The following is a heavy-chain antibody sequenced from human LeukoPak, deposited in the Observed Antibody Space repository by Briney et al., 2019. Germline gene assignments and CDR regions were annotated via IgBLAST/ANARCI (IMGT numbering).Heavy chain of an antibody. CDR1: GFTFSSFA. Sequence: SGGSLRLSCAASGFTFSSFAMSWVRQAPGKGLEWVSAISGSGDSTYYADSVKGRFTISRDNSKNTLHLQMNSLRAEDTAVYYCAKRGGLPPLDYYYYYMDVWGKGTTVTVSS. CDR3: AKRGGLPPLDYYYYYMDV. V-gene: IGHV3-23*01. J-gene: IGHJ6*03. CDR2: ISGSGDST. D-gene: IGHD2-21*02.